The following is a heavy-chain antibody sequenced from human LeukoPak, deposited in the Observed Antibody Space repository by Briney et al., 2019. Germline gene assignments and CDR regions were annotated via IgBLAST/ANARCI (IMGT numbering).Heavy chain of an antibody. CDR2: ISGSGGST. CDR3: AKASAAGQYYYYYYMDV. D-gene: IGHD6-13*01. J-gene: IGHJ6*03. CDR1: GFTFSSYA. Sequence: GGSLRLSCAASGFTFSSYAMSWVRQAPGKGLEWVSAISGSGGSTYYADSVKGRFTISRDNSKNTLYLQMNSLRAEDTAVYYCAKASAAGQYYYYYYMDVWGKGTTVTVSS. V-gene: IGHV3-23*01.